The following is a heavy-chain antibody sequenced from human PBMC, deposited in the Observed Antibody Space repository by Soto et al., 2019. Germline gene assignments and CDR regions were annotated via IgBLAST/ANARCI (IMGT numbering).Heavy chain of an antibody. Sequence: QVQLVQSGAEVKKPGASVKVSCKASGYTFTSYAMHWVRQAPGQRLEWMGWINAGNGNTKYSQKFQGRVTITRDTSSSTAYMELSSLRSEDTAVYYCACSYSNYALIAYCSSCMDVWGQGTTVTVSS. D-gene: IGHD4-4*01. J-gene: IGHJ6*02. CDR3: ACSYSNYALIAYCSSCMDV. CDR1: GYTFTSYA. V-gene: IGHV1-3*01. CDR2: INAGNGNT.